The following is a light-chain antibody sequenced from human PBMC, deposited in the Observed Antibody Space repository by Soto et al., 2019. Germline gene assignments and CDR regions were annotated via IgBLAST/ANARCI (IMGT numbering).Light chain of an antibody. Sequence: QSLLTQPAALSGSPGQTITISCTGTSSDVGSYNYVSWYQQHPGKAPTLMIYEVSNRPSGVSNRFSGSKSGNTASLTISGFQTEDEADYYCSSYRSTSTLEVFGTGTKVTVL. CDR2: EVS. J-gene: IGLJ1*01. CDR1: SSDVGSYNY. CDR3: SSYRSTSTLEV. V-gene: IGLV2-14*01.